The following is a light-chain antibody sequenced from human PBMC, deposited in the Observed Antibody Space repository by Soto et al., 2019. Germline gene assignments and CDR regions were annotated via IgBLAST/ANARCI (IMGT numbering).Light chain of an antibody. J-gene: IGLJ1*01. Sequence: QSALTQPASVSGSPGQSITISCTGTSSDNGGYNYVSWYQQHPGKVPKLMIYDVSNRPSGVSDRSSGSKSGNTASLTISGPQAEDEADYYCSSYTRSSTHVFGTGTKVTVL. CDR3: SSYTRSSTHV. V-gene: IGLV2-14*03. CDR1: SSDNGGYNY. CDR2: DVS.